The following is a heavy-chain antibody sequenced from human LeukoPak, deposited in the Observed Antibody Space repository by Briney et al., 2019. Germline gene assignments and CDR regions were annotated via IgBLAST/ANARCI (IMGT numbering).Heavy chain of an antibody. CDR3: AREVVMDYYFDY. V-gene: IGHV4-30-2*01. Sequence: KPSETLPLTCAVSGASISSGGYSWSWIRQPPGKGLEWIGYIYHSGNTYYNPSLKSRVTISVDRSENQFSLKLSSVTAADTAVYYCAREVVMDYYFDYWGQGTLVTVSS. CDR2: IYHSGNT. D-gene: IGHD2-15*01. J-gene: IGHJ4*02. CDR1: GASISSGGYS.